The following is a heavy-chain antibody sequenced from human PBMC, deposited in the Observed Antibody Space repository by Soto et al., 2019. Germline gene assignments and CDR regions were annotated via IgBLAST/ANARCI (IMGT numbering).Heavy chain of an antibody. J-gene: IGHJ3*01. CDR2: INWNSGTL. CDR3: GKEGDYGDSEGRLGDAYDV. V-gene: IGHV3-9*01. Sequence: EVQLVESGGGLVQPGGSLRLSCTASGFNFAKYAMNWVRQAPGRGLEWVSGINWNSGTLDYADSVKGRFSISRDNARKSLYLKMHGLSADDTALYYCGKEGDYGDSEGRLGDAYDVWGRGTMVTVSS. CDR1: GFNFAKYA. D-gene: IGHD4-17*01.